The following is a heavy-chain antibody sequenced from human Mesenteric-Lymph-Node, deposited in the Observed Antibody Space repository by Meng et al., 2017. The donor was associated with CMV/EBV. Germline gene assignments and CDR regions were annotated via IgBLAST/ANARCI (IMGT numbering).Heavy chain of an antibody. CDR2: ISAYNGNT. CDR3: ARDSGVAPFDY. D-gene: IGHD7-27*01. J-gene: IGHJ4*02. CDR1: GNTFTSSG. V-gene: IGHV1-18*04. Sequence: SCKASGNTFTSSGISWVRQAPGQGLEWMGWISAYNGNTNYAQKLQGRVTMTTDTSTSTAYMELRSLRSDDTAVYYCARDSGVAPFDYWGQGTLVTSPQ.